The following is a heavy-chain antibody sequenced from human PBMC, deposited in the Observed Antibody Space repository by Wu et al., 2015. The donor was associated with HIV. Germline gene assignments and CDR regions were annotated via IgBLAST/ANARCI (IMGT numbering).Heavy chain of an antibody. Sequence: QVQLVQSGTEVKKPETSVTISCKASGYTFTDYYIHWVRQAPGQGLEWVGMTNPSGGNTRFAQRLWGRPTMTRDTSTTTVSLSLSNLKYEDTAIYYCARERYGAVSGLSMDVWGRGTTVIVSS. CDR2: TNPSGGNT. CDR1: GYTFTDYY. CDR3: ARERYGAVSGLSMDV. D-gene: IGHD3-16*01. V-gene: IGHV1-46*04. J-gene: IGHJ6*03.